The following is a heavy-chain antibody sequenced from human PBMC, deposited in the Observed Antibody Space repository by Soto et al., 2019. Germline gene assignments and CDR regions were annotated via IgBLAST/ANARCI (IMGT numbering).Heavy chain of an antibody. Sequence: SVKVSCKAPGGTFSSYAISWVRQAPGQGLEWMGGIIPIFGTANYAQKFQGRVTITADESTSTAYMELSSLRSEDTAVYYCARDPTENYYDSSGQPNWGQGTLVTVSS. CDR2: IIPIFGTA. J-gene: IGHJ4*02. CDR3: ARDPTENYYDSSGQPN. V-gene: IGHV1-69*13. CDR1: GGTFSSYA. D-gene: IGHD3-22*01.